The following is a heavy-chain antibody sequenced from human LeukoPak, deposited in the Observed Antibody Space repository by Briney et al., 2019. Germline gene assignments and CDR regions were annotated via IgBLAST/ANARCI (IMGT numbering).Heavy chain of an antibody. D-gene: IGHD4-17*01. CDR3: AKASKLTTVTTYYFDY. V-gene: IGHV3-30*18. Sequence: GGSLRLSCAASGFTFSSHGMHWVRQAPGKGLEWVAVISYDGSNKYYADSVKGRFTISRDNSKNTLYLQMNSLRAEDTALYYCAKASKLTTVTTYYFDYWGQGTLITVSS. J-gene: IGHJ4*02. CDR1: GFTFSSHG. CDR2: ISYDGSNK.